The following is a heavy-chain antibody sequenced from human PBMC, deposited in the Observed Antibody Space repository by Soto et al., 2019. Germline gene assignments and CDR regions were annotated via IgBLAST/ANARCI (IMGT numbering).Heavy chain of an antibody. J-gene: IGHJ6*02. Sequence: PGGSLRLSCVGSGLSLSNIWTSWVRQAPGKGLEWVANIKQDGSEKYYVDSVKGRFTISRDNAKNSLYLQMNSLRAEDTAVYYCARDRYSYYDFWSGSLPYYYYGMDVWGQGTTVTVSS. CDR1: GLSLSNIW. CDR2: IKQDGSEK. V-gene: IGHV3-7*01. CDR3: ARDRYSYYDFWSGSLPYYYYGMDV. D-gene: IGHD3-3*01.